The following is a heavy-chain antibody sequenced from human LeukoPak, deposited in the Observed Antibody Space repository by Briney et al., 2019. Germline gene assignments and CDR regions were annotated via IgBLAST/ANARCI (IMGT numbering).Heavy chain of an antibody. J-gene: IGHJ4*02. D-gene: IGHD3-10*01. CDR1: GFTFSSYS. Sequence: GGSLRLSCAASGFTFSSYSMKWVRQAPGKGLEWVSSISSSSSYIYYADSVKGRFTISRDNAKNSLFLQMNSLRAEDTAVYYCARDALGGSGDYWGQGTLVTVSS. V-gene: IGHV3-21*01. CDR3: ARDALGGSGDY. CDR2: ISSSSSYI.